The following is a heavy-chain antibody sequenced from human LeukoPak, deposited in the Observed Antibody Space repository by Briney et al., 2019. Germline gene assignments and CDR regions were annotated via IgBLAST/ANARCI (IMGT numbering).Heavy chain of an antibody. CDR2: ISSRSTNI. CDR3: ARDAQWLVPEGYFYYMDV. J-gene: IGHJ6*03. V-gene: IGHV3-21*01. D-gene: IGHD6-19*01. Sequence: GGSLRLSCTASGFTFSSHGMSWVRRAPGKGLERVSSISSRSTNIFYADSVKGRFTISRDNAKNSLYLQMNSLGAEDTAVYYCARDAQWLVPEGYFYYMDVWGKGTTVTVSS. CDR1: GFTFSSHG.